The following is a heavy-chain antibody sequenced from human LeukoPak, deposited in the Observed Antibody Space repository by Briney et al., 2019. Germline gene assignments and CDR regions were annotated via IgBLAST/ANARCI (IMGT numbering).Heavy chain of an antibody. CDR2: ISSSSTTI. CDR3: ARDLQIAARQGSYFDY. CDR1: GFTFSNYD. V-gene: IGHV3-48*01. D-gene: IGHD6-6*01. Sequence: RGSLRLSCVPSGFTFSNYDMNWVRQAPGEGLEWVSYISSSSTTIYYADSVKGRFTISRDNAKNSLYLQMNSLRAEDTAVYYCARDLQIAARQGSYFDYWGQGTLVTVSS. J-gene: IGHJ4*02.